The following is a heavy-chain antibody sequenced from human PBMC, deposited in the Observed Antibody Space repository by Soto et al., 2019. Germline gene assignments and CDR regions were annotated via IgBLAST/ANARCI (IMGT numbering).Heavy chain of an antibody. CDR2: NSTYNGNT. Sequence: QVQLVQSGAEVKKPGASVTVSCKASGYSFTSYGITWVRQAPGQGLEWMGWNSTYNGNTKYVQKFQDRVAMTTDTSTSTAYMELRSLRSDDTAVYYCARGYYYGSGSYVDYWGQGTLVTVSS. CDR1: GYSFTSYG. D-gene: IGHD3-10*01. J-gene: IGHJ4*02. V-gene: IGHV1-18*01. CDR3: ARGYYYGSGSYVDY.